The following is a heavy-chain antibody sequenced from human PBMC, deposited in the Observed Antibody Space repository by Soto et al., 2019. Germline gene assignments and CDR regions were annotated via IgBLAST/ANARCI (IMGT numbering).Heavy chain of an antibody. CDR1: GYTFTSYG. V-gene: IGHV1-18*04. D-gene: IGHD2-2*01. CDR2: ISAYNGNT. Sequence: GASVKVSCKASGYTFTSYGISWVRQAPGQGLEWMGWISAYNGNTNYAQKLQGRVTMTTDTSTSTAYMELRSLRSDDTAVYYCARDNIVVVPAAQPSSYGMDVWRQGTTVTVSS. CDR3: ARDNIVVVPAAQPSSYGMDV. J-gene: IGHJ6*02.